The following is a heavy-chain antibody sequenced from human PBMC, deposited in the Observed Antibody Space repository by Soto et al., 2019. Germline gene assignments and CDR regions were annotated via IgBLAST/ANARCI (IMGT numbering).Heavy chain of an antibody. D-gene: IGHD1-26*01. V-gene: IGHV5-51*01. CDR3: ARPYSGGPNDPFDV. CDR1: GYTFTSYW. Sequence: GESLKISCRGSGYTFTSYWISWVRQMPGKGLEWMGIIYPGDSHAIYSPSFQGQVTMSADRSISTAYLQWSSLKASDTAMYYCARPYSGGPNDPFDVWGQGTMVTVSS. CDR2: IYPGDSHA. J-gene: IGHJ3*01.